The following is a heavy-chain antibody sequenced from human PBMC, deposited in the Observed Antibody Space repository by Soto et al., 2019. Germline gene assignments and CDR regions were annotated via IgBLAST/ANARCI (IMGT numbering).Heavy chain of an antibody. CDR3: ARVSGAGYYDRTCYFDY. CDR2: IWYDGSNK. D-gene: IGHD3-22*01. CDR1: GFSFSSYG. V-gene: IGHV3-33*01. J-gene: IGHJ4*02. Sequence: VQLVESGGGVVQPGRSLRLSCAASGFSFSSYGMHWVRQAPGKGLEWVAGIWYDGSNKYYGDSAKGRFTISRDNSMNTLYLEMNSLRAEDTAVYYCARVSGAGYYDRTCYFDYWGQGTLVTVSS.